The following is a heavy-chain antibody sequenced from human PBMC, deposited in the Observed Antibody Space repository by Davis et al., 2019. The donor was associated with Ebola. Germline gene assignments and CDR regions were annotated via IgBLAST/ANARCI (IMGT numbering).Heavy chain of an antibody. CDR3: ARGGGSSSWGYYYYGMDV. J-gene: IGHJ6*02. V-gene: IGHV3-21*01. D-gene: IGHD6-13*01. Sequence: GGSLRLSCAPSGFSFSNYAMSWARQAPGKGLEWVSSISSSSSYIYYADSVKGRFTISRDNAKNSLYLQMNSLRAEDTAVYYCARGGGSSSWGYYYYGMDVWGQGTTVTVSS. CDR1: GFSFSNYA. CDR2: ISSSSSYI.